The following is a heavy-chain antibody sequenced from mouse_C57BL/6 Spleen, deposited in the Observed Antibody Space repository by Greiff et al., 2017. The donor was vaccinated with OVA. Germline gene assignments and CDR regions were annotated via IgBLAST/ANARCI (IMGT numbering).Heavy chain of an antibody. V-gene: IGHV5-17*01. J-gene: IGHJ2*01. CDR3: AGRDYDLGYYFDY. Sequence: EVKLVQSGGGLVKPGASLKLSCAASGFTFSDYGMHWVRQAPEQGLEWVAYISRGSSTIYYADTVKGRSTISRDNAKNTLFLQMTSLRSEDTAMYYCAGRDYDLGYYFDYWGQGTTLTVSS. CDR2: ISRGSSTI. CDR1: GFTFSDYG. D-gene: IGHD2-4*01.